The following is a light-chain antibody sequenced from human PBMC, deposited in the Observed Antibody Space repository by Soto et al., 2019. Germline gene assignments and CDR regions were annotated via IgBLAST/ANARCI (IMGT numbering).Light chain of an antibody. CDR3: AAWDDSLNGLWV. CDR2: DVS. V-gene: IGLV2-14*01. CDR1: SSDVGGYNY. J-gene: IGLJ3*02. Sequence: QSVLTQPASVSGSPGQSITISCTGTSSDVGGYNYVSWYQQHPGKAPKLMIYDVSNRPSGVSNRFSGSKSGTSASLAISGLQSEDEADYYCAAWDDSLNGLWVFGGGTQLTVL.